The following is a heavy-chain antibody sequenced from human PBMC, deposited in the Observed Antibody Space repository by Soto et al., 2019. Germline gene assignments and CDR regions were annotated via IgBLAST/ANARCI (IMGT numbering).Heavy chain of an antibody. D-gene: IGHD1-7*01. CDR2: ISGSGGST. CDR3: ATHNCNYCLDY. CDR1: GFTFSSYA. Sequence: PRLSCAASGFTFSSYAMSWVRQAPGKGLEWVSAISGSGGSTYYADSVKGRFTISRDNSKNTLYLQMNSLRAEDTAVYYCATHNCNYCLDYWGHGTLFTVSS. J-gene: IGHJ4*01. V-gene: IGHV3-23*01.